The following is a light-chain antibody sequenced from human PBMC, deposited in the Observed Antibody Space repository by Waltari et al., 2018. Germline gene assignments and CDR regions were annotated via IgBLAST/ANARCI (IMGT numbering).Light chain of an antibody. Sequence: QSVLTQPASVSGSPRQSITISCTGTRGDVGGYDYVSWYQQQPGKAPKLMIYDVKNRPSGVSNRFSGSKSGDTASLTISGLQAEDEADYYGSSYAVTATLLFGGGTTLTVL. J-gene: IGLJ2*01. CDR1: RGDVGGYDY. CDR3: SSYAVTATLL. V-gene: IGLV2-14*03. CDR2: DVK.